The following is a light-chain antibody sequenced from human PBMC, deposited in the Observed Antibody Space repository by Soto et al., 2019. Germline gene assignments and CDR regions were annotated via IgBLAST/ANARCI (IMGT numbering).Light chain of an antibody. Sequence: QLVLTQPPSASGTPGQRVTISCSGRRSNIGSNTVNWYQQVPGTAPKLLIYSDSQRASGVPDRFSGSRSGTSASLAISGLQSEDEADYYCAAWDDSPNVFMVFGGGTKLTVL. CDR1: RSNIGSNT. CDR3: AAWDDSPNVFMV. V-gene: IGLV1-44*01. J-gene: IGLJ2*01. CDR2: SDS.